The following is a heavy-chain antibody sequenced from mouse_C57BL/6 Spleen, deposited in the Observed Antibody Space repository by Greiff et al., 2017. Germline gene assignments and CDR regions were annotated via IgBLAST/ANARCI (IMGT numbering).Heavy chain of an antibody. CDR3: ARGGIITALVEFGY. Sequence: QVQLQQSGAELVKPGASVKISCKASGYAFRSYWMNWVKQRPGKGLEWIGQIYPGDGDTNYNGKFKGKAKLTADTSSSTAYMQLSSLTSEDSAVYFCARGGIITALVEFGYWGQGTTLTVSS. D-gene: IGHD1-1*01. CDR2: IYPGDGDT. V-gene: IGHV1-80*01. CDR1: GYAFRSYW. J-gene: IGHJ2*01.